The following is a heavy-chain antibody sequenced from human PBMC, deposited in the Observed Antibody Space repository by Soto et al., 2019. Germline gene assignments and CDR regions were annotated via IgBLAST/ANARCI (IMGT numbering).Heavy chain of an antibody. D-gene: IGHD6-19*01. J-gene: IGHJ4*02. Sequence: PGGSLRLSCAASGFTFSSYALSWVRQAPGKGLEWVSTISGSGGTTYYADSVKGRFTISRGNSENTLYLQMNSLRAEDTAVYYCARSQIGWYFFDSWGQETLVTFSS. CDR1: GFTFSSYA. V-gene: IGHV3-23*01. CDR2: ISGSGGTT. CDR3: ARSQIGWYFFDS.